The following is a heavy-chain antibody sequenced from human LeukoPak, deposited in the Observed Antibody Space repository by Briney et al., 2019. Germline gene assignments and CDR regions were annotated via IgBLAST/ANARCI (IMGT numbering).Heavy chain of an antibody. CDR3: ASMIKDDFWGGYPYYFDY. Sequence: GASVKVSCKASGYTFTSYGISWVRQAPGQGLEWMGWISAYNGNTNYAQKLQGRVTMTTDTSTSTAYMELRSLRSDDTAVYYCASMIKDDFWGGYPYYFDYWGQGTLVTVSS. CDR1: GYTFTSYG. CDR2: ISAYNGNT. J-gene: IGHJ4*02. V-gene: IGHV1-18*01. D-gene: IGHD3-3*01.